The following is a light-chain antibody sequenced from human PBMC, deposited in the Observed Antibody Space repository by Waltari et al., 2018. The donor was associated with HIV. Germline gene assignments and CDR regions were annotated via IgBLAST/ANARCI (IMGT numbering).Light chain of an antibody. J-gene: IGKJ5*01. CDR2: HAS. CDR1: QAISSS. CDR3: QQFNTYPQT. V-gene: IGKV1-13*02. Sequence: AIQLTQSPSSLSASVGDRVTITCRASQAISSSLAWYQQKPGKAPTLLIYHASTLESGVPSRFSGSGSGADFTLTISSLQPEDSATYYCQQFNTYPQTFGQGTQLEIK.